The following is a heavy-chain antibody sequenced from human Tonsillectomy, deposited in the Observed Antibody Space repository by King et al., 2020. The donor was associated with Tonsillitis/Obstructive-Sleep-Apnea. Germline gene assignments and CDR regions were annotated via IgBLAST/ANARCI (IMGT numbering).Heavy chain of an antibody. V-gene: IGHV4-39*02. J-gene: IGHJ2*01. CDR3: ATRTTVTTYWYFDL. Sequence: PLQESGPGLVKPSETLSLTCTVSGGSISSSSYYWGWIRQPPGKGLEWIGNVYYSGNTYYNPSLKSRVTISVDTSKNHFSLKLSSVTAADTAVYYCATRTTVTTYWYFDLWGRGTLVTVSS. D-gene: IGHD4-17*01. CDR1: GGSISSSSYY. CDR2: VYYSGNT.